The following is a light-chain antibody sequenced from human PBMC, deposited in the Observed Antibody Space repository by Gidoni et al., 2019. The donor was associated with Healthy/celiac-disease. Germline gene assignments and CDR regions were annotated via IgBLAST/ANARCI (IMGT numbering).Light chain of an antibody. CDR1: QSISSW. CDR3: QQYNSYSPWT. V-gene: IGKV1-5*01. CDR2: DAS. Sequence: DIQMTQSPSTLSASVGDRVTITCRASQSISSWLAWYQQKPGTAPQLLIYDASSLESGVPSRFSGSGSGTEFTLTISSLQPDDFATYYCQQYNSYSPWTFGQGTKVEIK. J-gene: IGKJ1*01.